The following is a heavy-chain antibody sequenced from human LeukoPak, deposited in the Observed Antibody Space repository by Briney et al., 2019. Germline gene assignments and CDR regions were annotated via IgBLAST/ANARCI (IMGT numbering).Heavy chain of an antibody. J-gene: IGHJ4*02. V-gene: IGHV4-38-2*02. CDR2: IYHSGST. D-gene: IGHD1/OR15-1a*01. Sequence: PGGSLRLSCAASGFTFSNYGMSWVRQAPGKGLEWIGSIYHSGSTYYNPSLKSRVTISVHTSENQFSLKLSSVTAADTAVYYCARDRHWTNDWVFDYWGQGTLVTVSS. CDR1: GFTFSNYG. CDR3: ARDRHWTNDWVFDY.